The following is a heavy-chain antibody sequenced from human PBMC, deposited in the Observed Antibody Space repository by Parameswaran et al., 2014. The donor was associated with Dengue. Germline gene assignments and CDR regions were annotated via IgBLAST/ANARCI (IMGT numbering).Heavy chain of an antibody. CDR3: VSGEGHIAVAGIVAFDY. J-gene: IGHJ4*02. V-gene: IGHV3-9*01. D-gene: IGHD6-19*01. CDR2: ISWNSGSI. Sequence: PGKGLEWVSGISWNSGSIGYADSVKGRFTISRDNAKNSLYLQMNSLRAEDTALYYCVSGEGHIAVAGIVAFDYWGQGTLVTVSS.